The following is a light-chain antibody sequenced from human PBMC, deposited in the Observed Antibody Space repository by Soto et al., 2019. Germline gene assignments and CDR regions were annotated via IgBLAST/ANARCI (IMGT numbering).Light chain of an antibody. CDR1: QSVLYSSNNKNY. Sequence: DIVMTQSPDSLAVSLGERATINCKSSQSVLYSSNNKNYLAWYQQKPGQPPKLLIYWASTRESGVPDRFSGRGSGTDFTLTISTLQAEDVAFYKCQKYYGTPLTFGGGTRVEIK. V-gene: IGKV4-1*01. CDR3: QKYYGTPLT. J-gene: IGKJ4*01. CDR2: WAS.